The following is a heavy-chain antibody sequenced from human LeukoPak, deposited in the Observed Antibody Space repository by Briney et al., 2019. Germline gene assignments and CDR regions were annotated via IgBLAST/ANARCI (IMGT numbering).Heavy chain of an antibody. V-gene: IGHV1-18*01. J-gene: IGHJ4*02. Sequence: ASVKVSCKSSGYTLTSYGISWVRQAPGQGLEWRGWISAYNGHTNYAQKVQGRVTMTTDTSTSTASMELRSLRSDDTAVYYCARVFTISSGWYRSFDYWGQGTLVTVSS. CDR1: GYTLTSYG. CDR2: ISAYNGHT. D-gene: IGHD6-19*01. CDR3: ARVFTISSGWYRSFDY.